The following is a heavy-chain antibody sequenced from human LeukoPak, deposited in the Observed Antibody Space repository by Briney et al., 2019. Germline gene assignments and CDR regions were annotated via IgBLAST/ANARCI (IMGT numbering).Heavy chain of an antibody. J-gene: IGHJ5*02. CDR3: ARGDSSGYGPDH. CDR1: GFTFSSYR. D-gene: IGHD3-22*01. Sequence: GGSLRLSCAASGFTFSSYRMNWVPQAPGKGLEWVTYISSSSSTIYYADSVKGRFTISRDNAKHSLYLQMNSLRDEDTAVYYCARGDSSGYGPDHWGQGTLVTVSS. V-gene: IGHV3-48*02. CDR2: ISSSSSTI.